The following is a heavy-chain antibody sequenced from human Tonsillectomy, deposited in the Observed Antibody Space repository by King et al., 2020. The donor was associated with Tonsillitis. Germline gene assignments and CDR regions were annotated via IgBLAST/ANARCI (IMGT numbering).Heavy chain of an antibody. CDR1: GGTFGNYA. J-gene: IGHJ4*02. CDR3: ARGADDFDSSGKLDY. V-gene: IGHV1-69*01. CDR2: NIPIFGTA. D-gene: IGHD3-22*01. Sequence: VQLVESGAEVKKPGSSVKVSCKASGGTFGNYAFTWVRQAPGQGLEWMGGNIPIFGTANYAQKFQGRVTLTADESTSTAYMELSSLRSEDTAVYYCARGADDFDSSGKLDYWGLGTLVTVSS.